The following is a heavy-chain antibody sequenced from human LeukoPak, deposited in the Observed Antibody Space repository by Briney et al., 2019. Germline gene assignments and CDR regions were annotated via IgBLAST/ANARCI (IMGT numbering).Heavy chain of an antibody. V-gene: IGHV1-8*02. CDR1: GYTFTSYG. J-gene: IGHJ3*02. D-gene: IGHD1-1*01. CDR3: ATDLGRGRGAFDI. CDR2: MNPNSGNT. Sequence: ASVKVSCKASGYTFTSYGINWVRQATGQGLEWMGWMNPNSGNTGYAQKFQGRVTMTEDTSTDTAYMELSSLRSEDTAVYYCATDLGRGRGAFDIWGQGTMVTVSS.